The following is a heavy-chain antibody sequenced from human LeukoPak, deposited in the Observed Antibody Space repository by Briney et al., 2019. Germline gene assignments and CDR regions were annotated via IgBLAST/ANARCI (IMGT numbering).Heavy chain of an antibody. CDR1: GGSISSGDYY. CDR2: IYYSGST. CDR3: ARGRWLHDY. J-gene: IGHJ4*02. V-gene: IGHV4-30-4*08. Sequence: SETLSLTXTVSGGSISSGDYYWSWIRQPPGEGLEWIGYIYYSGSTYYNPSLKSRVTISVDTSKNQFSLKLSSVTAADTAVYYCARGRWLHDYWGQGTLVTVSS. D-gene: IGHD4-23*01.